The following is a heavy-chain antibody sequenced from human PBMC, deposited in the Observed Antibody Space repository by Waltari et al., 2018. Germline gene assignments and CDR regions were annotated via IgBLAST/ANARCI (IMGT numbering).Heavy chain of an antibody. V-gene: IGHV5-51*03. Sequence: EVQLVQSGAEVKKPGESLKIYCKGSGYSFTSSWIGWVRQMPGKGLEWMGLIYPGAADTRYSPSFQGQVTISADKSISTAYLQWSSLKASDTAMYYCARYGSGSWYYFDYWGQGTLVTVSS. D-gene: IGHD3-10*01. J-gene: IGHJ4*02. CDR3: ARYGSGSWYYFDY. CDR2: IYPGAADT. CDR1: GYSFTSSW.